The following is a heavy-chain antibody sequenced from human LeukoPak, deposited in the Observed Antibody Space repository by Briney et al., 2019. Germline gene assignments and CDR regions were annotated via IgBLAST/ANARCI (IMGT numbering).Heavy chain of an antibody. J-gene: IGHJ3*02. V-gene: IGHV3-49*03. CDR2: IRSLLYCGTT. CDR3: TRDLRHAQDAFDI. Sequence: PGGSLRLSCTASGFTLGDYAMSWFRQAPGKGAEWVGFIRSLLYCGTTDYAASVRGRFTISRDDSKSIAYLQMNRLKIDDTAMYFCTRDLRHAQDAFDIWGQGTMVTVSS. CDR1: GFTLGDYA.